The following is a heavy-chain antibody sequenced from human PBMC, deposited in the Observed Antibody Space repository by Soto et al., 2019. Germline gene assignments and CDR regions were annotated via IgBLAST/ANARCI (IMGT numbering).Heavy chain of an antibody. D-gene: IGHD3-10*01. CDR2: IVVGSGNT. Sequence: ASVKVSCKASGFTFTSSAVQWVRQARGQRLEWIGWIVVGSGNTNYAQKFQERVTITRDMSTSTAYMELSSLRSEDTAVYYCAAYYYGSGSYYRFLHYFDYWGQGTLVTVSS. CDR3: AAYYYGSGSYYRFLHYFDY. V-gene: IGHV1-58*01. CDR1: GFTFTSSA. J-gene: IGHJ4*02.